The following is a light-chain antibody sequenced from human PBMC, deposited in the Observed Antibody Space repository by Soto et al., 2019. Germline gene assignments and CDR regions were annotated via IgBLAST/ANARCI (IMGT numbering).Light chain of an antibody. Sequence: DIQMTQSPSSLSASVGDRVTITCRASQSISSYLNWYQQKPGKAPKLLIYGASSLQTGIPSRFSGSGSGTDFTLTISSLQPEDFATYYCQQSYSTRLTFGGGTKVDIK. J-gene: IGKJ4*01. V-gene: IGKV1-39*01. CDR3: QQSYSTRLT. CDR2: GAS. CDR1: QSISSY.